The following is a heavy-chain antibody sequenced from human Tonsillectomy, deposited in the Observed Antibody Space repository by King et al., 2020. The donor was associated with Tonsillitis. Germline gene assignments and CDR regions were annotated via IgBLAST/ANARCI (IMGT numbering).Heavy chain of an antibody. Sequence: VQLQESGPGLVKASETLSLTCTVSGGSVSSGSYYWSWIRQPPGKGLEWIGYIYYSGSTNYNPSLKSRVTISVDTSKNQFSLKLSSVTAADTAVYYCARLLWFGELLYDSVDIWGQGTMVTVSS. J-gene: IGHJ3*02. CDR1: GGSVSSGSYY. CDR3: ARLLWFGELLYDSVDI. D-gene: IGHD3-10*01. V-gene: IGHV4-61*01. CDR2: IYYSGST.